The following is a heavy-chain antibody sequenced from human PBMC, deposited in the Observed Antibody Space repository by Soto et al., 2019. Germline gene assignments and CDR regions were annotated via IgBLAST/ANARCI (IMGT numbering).Heavy chain of an antibody. CDR3: TLHVVVVTSIHNYFNY. D-gene: IGHD2-21*02. J-gene: IGHJ4*02. V-gene: IGHV3-15*01. CDR1: GFTFTNAW. Sequence: EVHLVDSGGGLVKPGGSLTLSCAASGFTFTNAWMSWVRQAPGKGLEWVGRIKSKIDGEATDYAGPVKGRFTISRDDSKNTMYLQMNSLQIEDTAVYYCTLHVVVVTSIHNYFNYWGQGTLVTVSS. CDR2: IKSKIDGEAT.